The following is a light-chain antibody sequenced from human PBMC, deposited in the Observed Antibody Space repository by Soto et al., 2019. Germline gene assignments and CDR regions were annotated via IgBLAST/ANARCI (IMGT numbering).Light chain of an antibody. CDR1: QSVGNY. J-gene: IGKJ2*01. V-gene: IGKV3D-11*02. Sequence: EIVLTQSPATLSLSPGERATLSCRASQSVGNYLAWYQQKPGQAPGLLIYDVSKRATGIPARFSGSGPGTDFTLTISSLEPEDFAVYYCQHRRTFGQGTNLEIK. CDR3: QHRRT. CDR2: DVS.